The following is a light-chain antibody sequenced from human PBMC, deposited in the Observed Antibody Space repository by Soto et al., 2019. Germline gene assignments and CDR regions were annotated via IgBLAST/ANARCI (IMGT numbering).Light chain of an antibody. V-gene: IGKV1-12*01. CDR1: QNITNN. Sequence: DIQMTQSPSSLSASIGDRVTITCQASQNITNNLSWYQQKPGKAPKLLIYGASSVQSGVPSRFSGSGSGTDFTLTISSLQPEDFATYDCQQADSFPLTFAGGTKAEIK. J-gene: IGKJ4*01. CDR2: GAS. CDR3: QQADSFPLT.